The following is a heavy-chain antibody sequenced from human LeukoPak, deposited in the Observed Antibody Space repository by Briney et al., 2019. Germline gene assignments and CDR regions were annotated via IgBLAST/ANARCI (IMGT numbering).Heavy chain of an antibody. J-gene: IGHJ4*02. CDR1: GYTFTGYY. CDR2: INPNSGGT. CDR3: ARALFWSGYSFDY. D-gene: IGHD3-3*01. Sequence: ASVKVSCKASGYTFTGYYMHWVRQAPGQGLEWMGWINPNSGGTNYAQKFQGRVTMTRDTSISTAYMELSRLRSDDTAVYYCARALFWSGYSFDYWGQGTLVTVSS. V-gene: IGHV1-2*02.